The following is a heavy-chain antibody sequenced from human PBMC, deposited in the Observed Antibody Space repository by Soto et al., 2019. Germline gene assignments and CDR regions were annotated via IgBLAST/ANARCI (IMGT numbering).Heavy chain of an antibody. CDR3: ARIGEGYAIYFDY. CDR1: GGSISSYY. D-gene: IGHD1-1*01. J-gene: IGHJ4*02. CDR2: IYYSGST. Sequence: PSETLSLTCTVSGGSISSYYWSWIRQPPGKGLEWIGYIYYSGSTNYNPSLKGRATISVDTSKHQFSLKLSSVTAADTAVYYCARIGEGYAIYFDYWGQGTLVTVSS. V-gene: IGHV4-59*01.